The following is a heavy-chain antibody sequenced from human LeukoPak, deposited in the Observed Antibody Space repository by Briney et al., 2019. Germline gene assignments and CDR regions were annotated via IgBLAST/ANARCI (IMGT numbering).Heavy chain of an antibody. CDR2: ISWNSGSI. CDR3: AKGSRANYYYYMDV. Sequence: PGGSLRLSCAASGFTFDDYAMHWVRQAPGKGLERVSGISWNSGSIGYADSVKGRFTISRDNAKNSLYLQMNSLRAEDTALYYCAKGSRANYYYYMDVWGKGTTVTVSS. CDR1: GFTFDDYA. J-gene: IGHJ6*03. V-gene: IGHV3-9*01.